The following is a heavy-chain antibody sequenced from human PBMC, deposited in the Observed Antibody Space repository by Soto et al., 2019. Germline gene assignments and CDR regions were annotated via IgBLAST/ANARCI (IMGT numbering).Heavy chain of an antibody. V-gene: IGHV4-38-2*01. CDR2: IYYSGNT. J-gene: IGHJ5*01. D-gene: IGHD3-10*01. CDR1: DYSISNGYY. Sequence: SETLSLTCAVSDYSISNGYYWGWIRQPPGKGLEWIGSIYYSGNTYYNPTLKSRVTISVDTSKNQFSLKLNSVTAADTAVYYCARQGYGSGPNRFDSWGQGTLVTVFS. CDR3: ARQGYGSGPNRFDS.